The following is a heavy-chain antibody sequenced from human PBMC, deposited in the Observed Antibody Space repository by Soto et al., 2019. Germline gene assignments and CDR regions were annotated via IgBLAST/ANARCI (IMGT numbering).Heavy chain of an antibody. CDR3: AINEGRDVSTFDY. D-gene: IGHD3-10*02. CDR1: GGIFTRYD. V-gene: IGHV1-69*13. CDR2: IIPIFGTA. J-gene: IGHJ4*02. Sequence: RASVKVSCKASGGIFTRYDIRWVRQAPGQGLAWMGAIIPIFGTANYAQKFQGRVTITADATTSRAYMELSSLRSEDTAMYYCAINEGRDVSTFDYWGQGTPVTVSS.